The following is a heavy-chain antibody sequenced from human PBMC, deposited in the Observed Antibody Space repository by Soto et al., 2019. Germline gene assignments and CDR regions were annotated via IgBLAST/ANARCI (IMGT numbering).Heavy chain of an antibody. V-gene: IGHV4-61*08. D-gene: IGHD3-22*01. CDR3: ARVPAGYDGSGSYQYYFDY. CDR2: VYFSGST. CDR1: GGSISGGGYY. Sequence: PSETLSLTCTVSGGSISGGGYYWSWIRQFPGKGLEWIGYVYFSGSTNYNPSLKSRVTISVDTSKNQFSLKMSSVTAADTAVYYCARVPAGYDGSGSYQYYFDYWGQGTLVTVSS. J-gene: IGHJ4*02.